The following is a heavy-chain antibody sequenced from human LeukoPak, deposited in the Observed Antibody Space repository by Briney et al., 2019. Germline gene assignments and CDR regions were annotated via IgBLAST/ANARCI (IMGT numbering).Heavy chain of an antibody. CDR3: ARVSGYVVLNYYYMDV. CDR2: IYYSGST. J-gene: IGHJ6*03. D-gene: IGHD5-12*01. V-gene: IGHV4-59*12. Sequence: PSETLSLTCTVSGGSISSYYWSWIRQPPGKGLEWIGYIYYSGSTNYNPSLKSRVTISVDTSKNQFSLKLSSVTAADTAVYYCARVSGYVVLNYYYMDVWGKGTTVTVSS. CDR1: GGSISSYY.